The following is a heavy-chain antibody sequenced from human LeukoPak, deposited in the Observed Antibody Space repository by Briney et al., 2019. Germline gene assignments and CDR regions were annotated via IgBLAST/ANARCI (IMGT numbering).Heavy chain of an antibody. CDR1: GGSISSYY. D-gene: IGHD3-3*01. CDR2: IYTSGST. CDR3: ARDQRITIFGVFIMGMDV. V-gene: IGHV4-4*07. J-gene: IGHJ6*02. Sequence: SGTLSLTCTVSGGSISSYYWSWLRQPAGKGLEWIGRIYTSGSTNYNPSLKSRVTMSVDTSKKQFSLKLSSVNAADTAVYYCARDQRITIFGVFIMGMDVWGQGTTVTVSS.